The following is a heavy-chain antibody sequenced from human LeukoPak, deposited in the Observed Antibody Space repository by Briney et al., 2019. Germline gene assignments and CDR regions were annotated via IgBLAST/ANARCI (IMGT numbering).Heavy chain of an antibody. V-gene: IGHV3-30*02. CDR2: IRYDGSNK. J-gene: IGHJ4*02. D-gene: IGHD6-19*01. CDR3: AKDLAVAGTFDY. Sequence: GGSLRLSCAASGFTFSSYGMHWVRQAPGRGLEWVAFIRYDGSNKYYADSVKGRFTISRDNSKNTLYLQMNSLRAEDTAVYYCAKDLAVAGTFDYWGQGTLVTVSS. CDR1: GFTFSSYG.